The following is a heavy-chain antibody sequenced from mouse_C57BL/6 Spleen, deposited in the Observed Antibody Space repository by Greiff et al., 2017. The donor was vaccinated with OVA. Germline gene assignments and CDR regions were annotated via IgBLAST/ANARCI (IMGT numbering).Heavy chain of an antibody. CDR2: IWSGGST. J-gene: IGHJ4*01. Sequence: QVQLKQSGPGLVQPSQSLSITCTVSGFSLTSYGVHWVRQSPGKGLEWLGVIWSGGSTDYNAAFISRLSISKDNSKSQVFFKMNSLQADDTAIYYCARTPDWDPYAMDYWGQGTSVTVSS. CDR1: GFSLTSYG. D-gene: IGHD4-1*01. V-gene: IGHV2-2*01. CDR3: ARTPDWDPYAMDY.